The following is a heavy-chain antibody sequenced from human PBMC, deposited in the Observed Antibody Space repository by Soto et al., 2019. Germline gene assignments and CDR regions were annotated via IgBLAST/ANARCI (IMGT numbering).Heavy chain of an antibody. Sequence: GGSLRLSCAASGFTFSSYGMHWVRQAPGKGLEWVAVIWYDGSNKYYADSVKGRFTISRDNSKNTLYLQMNSLRAEDTAVYYCAREYCSSTSCQDDAFDIWGQGTMVTVSS. CDR1: GFTFSSYG. CDR3: AREYCSSTSCQDDAFDI. D-gene: IGHD2-2*01. V-gene: IGHV3-33*01. J-gene: IGHJ3*02. CDR2: IWYDGSNK.